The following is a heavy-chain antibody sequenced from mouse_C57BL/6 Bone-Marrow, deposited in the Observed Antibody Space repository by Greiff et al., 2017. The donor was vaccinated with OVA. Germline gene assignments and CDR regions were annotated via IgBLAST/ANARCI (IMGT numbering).Heavy chain of an antibody. D-gene: IGHD2-2*01. CDR3: ARDGLQLYAMDY. J-gene: IGHJ4*01. V-gene: IGHV5-4*01. CDR1: GFTFSSYA. Sequence: EVKLEESGGGLVKPGGSLKLSCAASGFTFSSYAMSWVRQTPEKRLEWVATISDGGSYTYYPDNVKGRFTISRDNAKNNLYLQMSHLKSEDTAMYYCARDGLQLYAMDYWGQGTSVTVSS. CDR2: ISDGGSYT.